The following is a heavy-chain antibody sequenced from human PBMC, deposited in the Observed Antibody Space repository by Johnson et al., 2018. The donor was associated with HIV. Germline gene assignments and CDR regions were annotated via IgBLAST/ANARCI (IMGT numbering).Heavy chain of an antibody. CDR3: AKQQYCTNGVWCPFDI. CDR1: GFTFSSYD. CDR2: IGWSSGVL. D-gene: IGHD2-8*01. V-gene: IGHV3-9*01. Sequence: VQLVESGGGVVQPGRSLRLSCAASGFTFSSYDMHWVRQAPGKGLEWVSGIGWSSGVLAYADSVKGRFTISRDNAKNSLYLQMNSLRDEDTALYFCAKQQYCTNGVWCPFDIWGQGTMVIVSS. J-gene: IGHJ3*02.